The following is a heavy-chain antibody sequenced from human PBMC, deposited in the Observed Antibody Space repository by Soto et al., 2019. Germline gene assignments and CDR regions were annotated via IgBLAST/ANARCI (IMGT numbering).Heavy chain of an antibody. CDR1: GFTYSSYW. J-gene: IGHJ4*02. CDR2: IKEDESEK. Sequence: EVQLVESGGGLVQPGGSLRLSCAASGFTYSSYWMSWVRQAPGKGLEWVANIKEDESEKYYVDSVKGRFTISRDNAKNSLYLQMNSLRADDTAVYYCATVMGYCSGGSCFPFDYWGQGTLVPVSS. CDR3: ATVMGYCSGGSCFPFDY. V-gene: IGHV3-7*01. D-gene: IGHD2-15*01.